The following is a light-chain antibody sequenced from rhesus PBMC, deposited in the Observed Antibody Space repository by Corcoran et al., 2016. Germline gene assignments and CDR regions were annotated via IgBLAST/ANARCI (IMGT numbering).Light chain of an antibody. J-gene: IGLJ1*01. V-gene: IGLV2-19*02. CDR3: SSYAGSGPSI. CDR1: SSDIGYYNA. CDR2: EVS. Sequence: QAAPTQSPSVSGSAGRPSTIPCTGSSSDIGYYNAVSWYQQHPGKAPKLMIYEVSKRPSGVSDRFSGSKSGNTASLTISGLQVEDAAAYYCSSYAGSGPSIFGAGTRLTVL.